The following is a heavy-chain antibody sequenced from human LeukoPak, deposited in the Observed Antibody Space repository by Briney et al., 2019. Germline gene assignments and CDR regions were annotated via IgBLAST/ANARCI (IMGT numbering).Heavy chain of an antibody. CDR1: GFTFSSYW. J-gene: IGHJ4*02. CDR3: ARDRDWVTDY. D-gene: IGHD3-9*01. CDR2: INQYGGDK. V-gene: IGHV3-7*05. Sequence: PGGSLRLSCAASGFTFSSYWMSWVRQAPGKGLEWVANINQYGGDKYYVDSVKGRFTISRDNAKNSLYLQMNSLRAEDTAVYYCARDRDWVTDYWGQGTLVTVSS.